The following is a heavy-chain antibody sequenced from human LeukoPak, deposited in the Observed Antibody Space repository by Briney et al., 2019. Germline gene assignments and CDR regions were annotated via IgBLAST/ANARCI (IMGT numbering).Heavy chain of an antibody. V-gene: IGHV3-53*01. J-gene: IGHJ4*02. CDR2: IFSGGSP. CDR3: ARGHSSSSGSPDY. D-gene: IGHD6-6*01. CDR1: GFTVSDNY. Sequence: GGSLRLSCAASGFTVSDNYMNWVRQAPGKGLGWVSVIFSGGSPYYADSVKGRFTISRDNSKNTLYLQMNRLRAEDTAVYYCARGHSSSSGSPDYWDQGTLVTVSS.